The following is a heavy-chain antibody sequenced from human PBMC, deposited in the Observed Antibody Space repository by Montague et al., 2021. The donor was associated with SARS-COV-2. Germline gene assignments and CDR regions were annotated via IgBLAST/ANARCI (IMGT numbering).Heavy chain of an antibody. Sequence: SETLSLTCTVSGGSISSSNYYWGWIRQPPGKGLEWIGSIYYSGTTYYNPSLQSRVTISVDTSKKQFSLKLSSVTAADTAVYYCARETYTSGWFQPFDYWGQGTLVTVSS. CDR1: GGSISSSNYY. CDR3: ARETYTSGWFQPFDY. CDR2: IYYSGTT. D-gene: IGHD6-19*01. V-gene: IGHV4-39*01. J-gene: IGHJ4*02.